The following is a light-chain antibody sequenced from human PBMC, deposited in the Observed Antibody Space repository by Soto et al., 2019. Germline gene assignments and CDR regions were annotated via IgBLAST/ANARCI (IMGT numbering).Light chain of an antibody. V-gene: IGLV2-8*01. CDR1: SSDLGGYDY. Sequence: QSALTQPPSASGSPGQSVTISCTGTSSDLGGYDYVSWYQHHPAKPPKLMIIEISKRPSGAPDRFSGSKSGNAASLTVSGLQADDEADYCGSSYAGSNKLVFGTGTKLTVL. CDR3: SSYAGSNKLV. CDR2: EIS. J-gene: IGLJ1*01.